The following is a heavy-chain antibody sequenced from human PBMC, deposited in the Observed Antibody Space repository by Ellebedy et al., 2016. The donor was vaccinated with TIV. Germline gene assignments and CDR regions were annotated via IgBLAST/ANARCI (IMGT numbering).Heavy chain of an antibody. D-gene: IGHD5-18*01. CDR1: GGSFSGYY. Sequence: SETLSLXXAVYGGSFSGYYWSWIRQPPGKGLEWIGYIYYSGSTNYNPSLKSRVTISVDTSKNQFSLKLSSVTTADTAVYYCARCPTFGYSYGLFDYWGQGTLVTVSS. CDR3: ARCPTFGYSYGLFDY. CDR2: IYYSGST. V-gene: IGHV4-59*01. J-gene: IGHJ4*02.